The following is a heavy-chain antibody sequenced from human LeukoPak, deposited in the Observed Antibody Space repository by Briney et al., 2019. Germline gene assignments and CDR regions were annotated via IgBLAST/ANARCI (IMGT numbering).Heavy chain of an antibody. J-gene: IGHJ5*02. CDR1: GFTFSNYA. CDR3: ARAGSYRLNWFDP. V-gene: IGHV3-7*04. Sequence: GGSLRLSCVASGFTFSNYAMSWVRQAPGKGLEWVANIKQDGSEKYYVDSVKGRFTISRDNAKNSLYLQMNSLRAEDTAVYYCARAGSYRLNWFDPWGQGTLVTVSS. CDR2: IKQDGSEK. D-gene: IGHD1-14*01.